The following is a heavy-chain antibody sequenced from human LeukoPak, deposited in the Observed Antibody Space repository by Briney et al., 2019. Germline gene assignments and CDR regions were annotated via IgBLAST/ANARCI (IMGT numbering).Heavy chain of an antibody. CDR2: ISSSGSTI. Sequence: GGSLRLSGAASGFTFGSYEMNWVRQAPGKGLEWVSYISSSGSTIYYADSVKGRFTISRDNAKNSLYLQMNSLRAEDTAVYYCARADCSGGSCPIDYWGQGTLVTVSS. D-gene: IGHD2-15*01. CDR3: ARADCSGGSCPIDY. CDR1: GFTFGSYE. J-gene: IGHJ4*02. V-gene: IGHV3-48*03.